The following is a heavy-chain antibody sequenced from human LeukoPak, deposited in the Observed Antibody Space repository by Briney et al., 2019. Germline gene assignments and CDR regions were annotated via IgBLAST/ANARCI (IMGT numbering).Heavy chain of an antibody. CDR3: ARENWRSKSIDFDS. V-gene: IGHV4-4*07. CDR1: GGSINSFY. D-gene: IGHD6-6*01. J-gene: IGHJ4*02. CDR2: IYSSGST. Sequence: SETLSLTCTVSGGSINSFYWTWIRQPAGRGLEWIGRIYSSGSTNFNPSLKSRVTMSVDTSKNQFSLRLSSVTAADTAAYFCARENWRSKSIDFDSWGQGTLVTVSS.